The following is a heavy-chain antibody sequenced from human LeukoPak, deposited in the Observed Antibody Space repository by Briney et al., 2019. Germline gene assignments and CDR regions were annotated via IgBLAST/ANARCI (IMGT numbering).Heavy chain of an antibody. CDR3: ARQGGAARSPQRPFDP. CDR1: GGSISSYY. J-gene: IGHJ5*02. V-gene: IGHV4-59*08. Sequence: SETLSLTCTVSGGSISSYYWSWIRQPPGKGLEWIGYIYYSGSTNYNPSLKSRVTISVDTSKNQFSLKLSSVTAADTAVYYCARQGGAARSPQRPFDPWGQGTLVTVSS. D-gene: IGHD6-6*01. CDR2: IYYSGST.